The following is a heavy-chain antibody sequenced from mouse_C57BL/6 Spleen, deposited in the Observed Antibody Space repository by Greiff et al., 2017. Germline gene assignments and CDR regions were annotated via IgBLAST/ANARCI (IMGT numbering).Heavy chain of an antibody. CDR2: IYPGDGDT. V-gene: IGHV1-82*01. Sequence: QVQLKESGPELVKPGASVKISCKASGYAFSSSWMNWVKQRPGKGLEWIGRIYPGDGDTNYNGKFKGKATLTADKSSSTAYMQLSSLTSEDSAVYFCARYSGKVYYFDYWGQGTTLTVSS. J-gene: IGHJ2*01. CDR3: ARYSGKVYYFDY. CDR1: GYAFSSSW. D-gene: IGHD4-1*01.